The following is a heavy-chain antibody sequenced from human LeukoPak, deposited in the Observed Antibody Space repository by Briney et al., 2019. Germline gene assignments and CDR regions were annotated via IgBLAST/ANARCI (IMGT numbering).Heavy chain of an antibody. CDR1: GLTFSSYA. CDR3: AKVNDFDY. V-gene: IGHV3-23*01. Sequence: GSLRLSCAASGLTFSSYAMSWVRQAPEKGLEWVSVISGSGVNTYYADSVKGRFTISRDNSKNTLYLQMNSLRAEDTAVYYCAKVNDFDYWGQGTLVTVSS. CDR2: ISGSGVNT. D-gene: IGHD1-1*01. J-gene: IGHJ4*02.